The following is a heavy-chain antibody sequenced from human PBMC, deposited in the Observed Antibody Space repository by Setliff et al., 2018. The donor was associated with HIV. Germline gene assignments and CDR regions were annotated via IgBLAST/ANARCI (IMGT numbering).Heavy chain of an antibody. D-gene: IGHD3-22*01. Sequence: GSLSLSSAASGFTFSSYSINWVRQAPGKGLEWVSSISSISSYIYYADSVKCRFTITRDNAKNSLYLEMNSLRAEDTAVYYCSRDKAYYYESREAFDLWGQGTLVTVSS. J-gene: IGHJ3*01. CDR2: ISSISSYI. V-gene: IGHV3-21*01. CDR3: SRDKAYYYESREAFDL. CDR1: GFTFSSYS.